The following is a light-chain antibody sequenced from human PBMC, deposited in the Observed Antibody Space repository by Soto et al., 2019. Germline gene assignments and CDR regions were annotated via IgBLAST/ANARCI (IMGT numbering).Light chain of an antibody. CDR1: ISNIENYY. V-gene: IGLV1-51*01. Sequence: QSVLTQPPSLSAAPGQKVTISCSGSISNIENYYVSWYQQLPGTAPKLLIYDNNKRPSGIPDRFSGSKSGTSATLDITGLQTGDEADYYCGTYDSSLRDGVFGTGTKVTVL. CDR2: DNN. CDR3: GTYDSSLRDGV. J-gene: IGLJ1*01.